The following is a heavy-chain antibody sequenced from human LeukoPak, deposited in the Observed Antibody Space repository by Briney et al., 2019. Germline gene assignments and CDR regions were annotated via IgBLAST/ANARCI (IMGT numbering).Heavy chain of an antibody. CDR3: ASVRDSDN. J-gene: IGHJ3*02. CDR1: GLTFSNVW. V-gene: IGHV3-74*01. CDR2: INSSGRST. D-gene: IGHD2-21*01. Sequence: PGGPLRLSGAIPGLTFSNVWMPWVPKAPGQGLVWVSRINSSGRSTVYADPVKGRYTISRDNAKNMMYLQMNSLRADDTAVYYCASVRDSDNWGQGTMVTVSS.